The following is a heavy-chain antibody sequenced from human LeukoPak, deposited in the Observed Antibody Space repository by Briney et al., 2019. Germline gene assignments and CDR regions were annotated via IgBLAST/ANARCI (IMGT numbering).Heavy chain of an antibody. V-gene: IGHV3-23*01. CDR1: GFAFRSYA. Sequence: GGSLRLSCAASGFAFRSYAMGWVRQAPGKGLEWVSGISGDAGNTDYADSVEGRFTISRDNSKNTVTLQMNSLRVEDSALYYCAKDLGHRSDYWFDWWGQGTLVTVSS. J-gene: IGHJ4*02. CDR3: AKDLGHRSDYWFDW. CDR2: ISGDAGNT. D-gene: IGHD3-16*01.